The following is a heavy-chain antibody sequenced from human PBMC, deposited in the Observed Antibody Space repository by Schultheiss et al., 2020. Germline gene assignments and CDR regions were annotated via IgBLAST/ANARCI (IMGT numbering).Heavy chain of an antibody. V-gene: IGHV3-23*01. D-gene: IGHD4-17*01. CDR3: ARRTTVTKNYYYYYYMDV. Sequence: GGSLRLSCSASGFTFSDYALTWVRQAPGRGLEWVSTISGSGGSTYYADSVKGRFTISRDNSKNTLYLQMNSLRAEDTAVYYCARRTTVTKNYYYYYYMDVWGKGTTVTVSS. J-gene: IGHJ6*03. CDR2: ISGSGGST. CDR1: GFTFSDYA.